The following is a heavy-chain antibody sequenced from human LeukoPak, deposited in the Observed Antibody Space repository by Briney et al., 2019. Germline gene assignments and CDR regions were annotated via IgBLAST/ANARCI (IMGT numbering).Heavy chain of an antibody. CDR3: TTDGRCSGGSCYSYSYYYYYMDV. V-gene: IGHV3-15*01. D-gene: IGHD2-15*01. CDR2: IKSKTDGGTT. Sequence: GGSLRLSCAASGFTFSNAWMSWVRQAPGKGLEWVGRIKSKTDGGTTDYAAPVKGRFTISRDDSKNTLYLQMNSLKTEDTAVYYCTTDGRCSGGSCYSYSYYYYYMDVWGKGTTVTISS. J-gene: IGHJ6*03. CDR1: GFTFSNAW.